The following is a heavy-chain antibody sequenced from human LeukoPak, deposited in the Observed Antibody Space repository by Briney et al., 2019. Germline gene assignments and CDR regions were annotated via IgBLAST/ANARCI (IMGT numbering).Heavy chain of an antibody. V-gene: IGHV5-51*01. CDR2: IYPGDSDT. Sequence: GESLKISCKGSGYSFTSYWIGWVRQMPGKGLEGMGIIYPGDSDTRYSPSCQGQVTISADKSLSPAYPQWRSLEASGPAMYYRAMSWDFDYWGQGTLVTVSS. D-gene: IGHD7-27*01. CDR3: AMSWDFDY. CDR1: GYSFTSYW. J-gene: IGHJ4*02.